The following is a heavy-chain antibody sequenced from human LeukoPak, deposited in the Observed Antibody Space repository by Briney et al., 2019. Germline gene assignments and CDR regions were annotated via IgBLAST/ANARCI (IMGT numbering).Heavy chain of an antibody. J-gene: IGHJ6*02. CDR2: IYHSGST. V-gene: IGHV4-38-2*02. D-gene: IGHD1-26*01. CDR1: GYSISSGYY. Sequence: SETLSLTCTVSGYSISSGYYWGWIRQPPGKGLEWIGSIYHSGSTYYNPSLKSRVTISVDTSKNQFSLKLSSVTAADTAVYYCARDVGSYYYYYYGMDVWGQGTTVTVSS. CDR3: ARDVGSYYYYYYGMDV.